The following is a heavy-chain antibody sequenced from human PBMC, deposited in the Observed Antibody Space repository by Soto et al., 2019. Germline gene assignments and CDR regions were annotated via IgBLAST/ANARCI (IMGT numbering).Heavy chain of an antibody. Sequence: PSETLSLTCAVYGGSFSGYYWSWIRQPPGKGLEWIGEINHSGSTNYNPSLKSRVTISVDTSKNQFSLKLSSVTAADTAVYYCATETTVTTTPYFDYWGQGTLVTVSS. CDR1: GGSFSGYY. CDR3: ATETTVTTTPYFDY. D-gene: IGHD4-17*01. CDR2: INHSGST. J-gene: IGHJ4*02. V-gene: IGHV4-34*01.